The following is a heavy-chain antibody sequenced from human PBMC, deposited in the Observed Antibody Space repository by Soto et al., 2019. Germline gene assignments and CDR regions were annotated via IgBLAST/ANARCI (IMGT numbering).Heavy chain of an antibody. CDR3: ARLLAAQHYYYYGMDV. Sequence: VESLKISCKGSGDSFTSYWISWVRQMPWKGLEWMGRIDPSDSYTNYSPSFQGHVTISADKSISTAYLQWSSLKASDTAMYYCARLLAAQHYYYYGMDVWGQGTTVTVSS. J-gene: IGHJ6*02. CDR1: GDSFTSYW. CDR2: IDPSDSYT. D-gene: IGHD6-6*01. V-gene: IGHV5-10-1*01.